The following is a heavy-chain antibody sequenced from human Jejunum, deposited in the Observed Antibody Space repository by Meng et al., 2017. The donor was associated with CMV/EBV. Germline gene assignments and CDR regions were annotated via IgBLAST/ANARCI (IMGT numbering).Heavy chain of an antibody. D-gene: IGHD3-10*01. CDR2: FSLDSDRV. J-gene: IGHJ6*02. CDR1: PFTFHKYA. V-gene: IGHV3-9*01. Sequence: VSPFTFHKYALHWVRQAPGKGLEWVSGFSLDSDRVDYADSVKGRFTISRDNAKNSLYLQMNSLTVDDTALYYCTKDLQPGGADVWGQGTTVTVSS. CDR3: TKDLQPGGADV.